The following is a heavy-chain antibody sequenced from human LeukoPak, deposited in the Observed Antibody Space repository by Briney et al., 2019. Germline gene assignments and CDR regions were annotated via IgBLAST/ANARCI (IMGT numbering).Heavy chain of an antibody. Sequence: PSETLSLTCTVSGASISSYYWSWIRQPPGKGVEWIGYIYHSGSTVYRPSLKSRVTISVDTSKNQLSLKLNFVTAADTAVYYCARDRGGYTYSHDYWGQGTLVTVSS. CDR3: ARDRGGYTYSHDY. CDR1: GASISSYY. CDR2: IYHSGST. D-gene: IGHD5-18*01. J-gene: IGHJ4*02. V-gene: IGHV4-59*12.